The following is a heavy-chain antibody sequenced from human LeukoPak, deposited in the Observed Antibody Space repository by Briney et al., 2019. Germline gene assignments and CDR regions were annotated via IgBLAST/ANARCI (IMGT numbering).Heavy chain of an antibody. Sequence: GGSLRLSCAASGFTFSSYAMTWVRQAPGKGLEWVSAINGIGGSTYYADSVKGRFTISRDDSKNTLYLQMNSLRAEDTAVYYCARELVVPAANYWGQGTLVTVSS. CDR1: GFTFSSYA. D-gene: IGHD2-2*01. J-gene: IGHJ4*02. V-gene: IGHV3-23*01. CDR2: INGIGGST. CDR3: ARELVVPAANY.